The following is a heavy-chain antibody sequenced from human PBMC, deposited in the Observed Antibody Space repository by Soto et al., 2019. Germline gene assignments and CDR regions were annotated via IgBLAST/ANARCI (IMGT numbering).Heavy chain of an antibody. Sequence: KTSETLSLTCTVSGGSISSGGYYWSWIRQHPGKGLEWIGYIYYSGITYNNPSLKSRVTISVDTSKNQFSLKLSSVTAADTAVYYCARVYSGYDYRGWFDPWGQGSLVTVSS. CDR3: ARVYSGYDYRGWFDP. D-gene: IGHD5-12*01. J-gene: IGHJ5*02. V-gene: IGHV4-31*03. CDR2: IYYSGIT. CDR1: GGSISSGGYY.